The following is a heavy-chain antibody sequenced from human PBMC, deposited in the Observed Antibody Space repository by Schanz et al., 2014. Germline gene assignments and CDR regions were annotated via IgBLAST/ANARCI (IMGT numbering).Heavy chain of an antibody. CDR2: ILGLASTT. V-gene: IGHV3-23*01. J-gene: IGHJ5*02. CDR1: GFPFSTSA. CDR3: TRDGGLDRRGNWFDP. Sequence: EVQLLESGGGLVQPGGSLRLSCAASGFPFSTSAMSWVRQVPGTGLEWVSAILGLASTTYSADSVKGRVTISRDNSKNLRYLQMNSRRAEDTAVYYCTRDGGLDRRGNWFDPWGQGTLVTVSS. D-gene: IGHD1-1*01.